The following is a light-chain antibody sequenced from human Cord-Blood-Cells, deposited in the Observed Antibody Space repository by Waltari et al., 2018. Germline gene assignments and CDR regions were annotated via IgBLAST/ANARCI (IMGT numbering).Light chain of an antibody. J-gene: IGLJ3*02. V-gene: IGLV2-23*01. CDR1: SSDVWSYNL. Sequence: QSALTQPASVSGSPGQSITISCTGTSSDVWSYNLFSWYQQHPGKAPKPMIYEGSKRPSGVSNRFSGSKSGNTASLTISGLQAEDEADYYCCSYAGSSTWVFGGGTKLTVL. CDR3: CSYAGSSTWV. CDR2: EGS.